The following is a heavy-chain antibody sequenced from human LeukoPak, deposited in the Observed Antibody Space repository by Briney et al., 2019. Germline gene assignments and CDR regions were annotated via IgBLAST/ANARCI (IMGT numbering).Heavy chain of an antibody. Sequence: GGSLRLSCAASGCIFTNYFMSWVRQAPGKGLEWVASIKHDGSEKYYVDSVRGRFTISRDNTMNSLYLQMSSLRAEDTAVYYCATDRGWRTSGYYLYYFEYWGQGTLVTYSS. CDR3: ATDRGWRTSGYYLYYFEY. D-gene: IGHD3-3*01. CDR2: IKHDGSEK. V-gene: IGHV3-7*01. CDR1: GCIFTNYF. J-gene: IGHJ4*02.